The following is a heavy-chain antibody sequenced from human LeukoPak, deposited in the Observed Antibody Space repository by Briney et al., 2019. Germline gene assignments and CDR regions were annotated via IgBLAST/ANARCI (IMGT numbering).Heavy chain of an antibody. V-gene: IGHV1-2*02. CDR1: GYTFTGYY. J-gene: IGHJ5*02. D-gene: IGHD4-17*01. Sequence: GASVKVSCKASGYTFTGYYMHWVRQAPGQGLEWMGWINPNSGGTNYAQKFQGRVTMTRDTTISTAYMELSRLRSDDTAVYYCARGRSTVTTRRGGWFDPWGQGTLVTVSS. CDR2: INPNSGGT. CDR3: ARGRSTVTTRRGGWFDP.